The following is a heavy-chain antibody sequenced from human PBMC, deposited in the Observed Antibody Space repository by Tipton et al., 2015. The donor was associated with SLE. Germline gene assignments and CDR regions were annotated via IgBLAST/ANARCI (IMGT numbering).Heavy chain of an antibody. V-gene: IGHV4-61*02. CDR3: TRDNWVFTTTGTMV. Sequence: TLSLTCTVSGDSISSGTYYWSWIRQSAGKGLEWIGRIHTSGSTNYNPSLKSRVTISLDTSKNQFSLRLTSVTAADTAVYYCTRDNWVFTTTGTMVWGQGTLVTVSS. D-gene: IGHD1-1*01. J-gene: IGHJ4*02. CDR2: IHTSGST. CDR1: GDSISSGTYY.